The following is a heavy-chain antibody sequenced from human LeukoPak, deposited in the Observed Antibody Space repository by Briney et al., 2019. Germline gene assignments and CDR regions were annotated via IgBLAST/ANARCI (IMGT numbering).Heavy chain of an antibody. CDR3: ARVRSGYYDY. CDR1: GGSISSSSYY. D-gene: IGHD3-3*01. Sequence: SETLSLTCTVSGGSISSSSYYWGWIRQPPGKGLEWIGSIYTSGSTNYNPSLKSRVTMSVDTSKNQFSLKLSSVTAADTAVYYCARVRSGYYDYWGQGALVTVSP. V-gene: IGHV4-39*07. J-gene: IGHJ4*02. CDR2: IYTSGST.